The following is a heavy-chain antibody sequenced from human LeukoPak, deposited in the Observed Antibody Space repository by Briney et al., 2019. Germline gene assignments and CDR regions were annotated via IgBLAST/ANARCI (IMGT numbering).Heavy chain of an antibody. CDR2: IYTSGST. CDR1: GGSINSGTYY. Sequence: SETLSLTCTVSGGSINSGTYYWSWIRQPAGKGLEWIGRIYTSGSTNYNPSLKSRVTISVDTSKNQFSLKLSSVTAADTAVYYCARWSKGGSYSWWGQGTLVTVSS. CDR3: ARWSKGGSYSW. V-gene: IGHV4-61*02. D-gene: IGHD1-26*01. J-gene: IGHJ4*02.